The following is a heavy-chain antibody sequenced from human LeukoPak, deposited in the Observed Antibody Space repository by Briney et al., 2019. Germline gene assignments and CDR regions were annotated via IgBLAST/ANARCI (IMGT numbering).Heavy chain of an antibody. Sequence: GGSLRLSCAASGFTFSSYSMNWVRQAPGKGLEWVAVIWYDGSNKYYADSVKGRFTISRDNSKNTLYLQMNSLRAEDTAVYYCAREVGSGSYYKSYFDYWGQGTLVTVSS. CDR2: IWYDGSNK. V-gene: IGHV3-33*08. CDR3: AREVGSGSYYKSYFDY. J-gene: IGHJ4*02. CDR1: GFTFSSYS. D-gene: IGHD3-10*01.